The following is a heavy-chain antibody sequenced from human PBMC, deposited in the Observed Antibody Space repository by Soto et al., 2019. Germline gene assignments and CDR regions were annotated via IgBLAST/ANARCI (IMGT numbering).Heavy chain of an antibody. CDR1: GGTFSSYA. D-gene: IGHD2-2*01. CDR2: IIPIFGTA. V-gene: IGHV1-69*13. CDR3: ASCVISSTRHSVGWGNYYYYGMDV. Sequence: GASVKVSCKASGGTFSSYAISWVRQAPGQGLEWMGGIIPIFGTANYAQKFQGRVTITADESTSTAYMELSSLRSGDTAGYYCASCVISSTRHSVGWGNYYYYGMDVWGQGTTVTVSS. J-gene: IGHJ6*02.